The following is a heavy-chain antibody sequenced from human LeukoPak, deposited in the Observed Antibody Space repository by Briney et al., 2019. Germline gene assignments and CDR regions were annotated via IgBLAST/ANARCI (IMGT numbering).Heavy chain of an antibody. J-gene: IGHJ4*02. D-gene: IGHD2-2*01. CDR2: IYDSGST. CDR1: GGSISSGGYY. Sequence: SQTLSLTCTVSGGSISSGGYYWGWIRQPPGKGLEWIGSIYDSGSTYYNPSLKSRVTISVDTSKNQFSLKLSSVTAADTAVYYCASDCSSISCYGSDYWGQGTLVTVSS. CDR3: ASDCSSISCYGSDY. V-gene: IGHV4-39*01.